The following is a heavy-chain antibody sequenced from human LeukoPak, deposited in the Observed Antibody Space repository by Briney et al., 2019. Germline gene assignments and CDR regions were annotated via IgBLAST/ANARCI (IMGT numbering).Heavy chain of an antibody. V-gene: IGHV2-70*04. D-gene: IGHD2-2*01. CDR2: IDWDDDK. CDR1: GFSLSTSGMR. J-gene: IGHJ6*04. CDR3: ATNSTNADYGMDV. Sequence: SGPALVKPTQTLTLTCTFSGFSLSTSGMRVSWIRQPPGKALEWLARIDWDDDKFYSTSLKTRLTISKDTSKNQVVLTMTNMDPVDTATYYCATNSTNADYGMDVWGKGTTVTVSS.